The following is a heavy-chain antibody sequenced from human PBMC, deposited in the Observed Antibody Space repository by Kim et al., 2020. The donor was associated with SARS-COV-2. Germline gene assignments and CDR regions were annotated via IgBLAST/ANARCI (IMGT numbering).Heavy chain of an antibody. V-gene: IGHV3-30*04. CDR2: IPYDGVVK. CDR1: GFSFSSYA. J-gene: IGHJ4*02. CDR3: ARGDVTTVIPVGD. Sequence: GGSLRLSCAASGFSFSSYALHWVRQAPGKGLEWVAVIPYDGVVKYYADSVKGRFTISRDNSKSTLYLQMNSLRVEDTAVYYCARGDVTTVIPVGDWGQGTLVSVSS. D-gene: IGHD4-17*01.